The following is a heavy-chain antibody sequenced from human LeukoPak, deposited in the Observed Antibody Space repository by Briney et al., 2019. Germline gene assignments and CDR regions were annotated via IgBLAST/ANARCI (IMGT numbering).Heavy chain of an antibody. CDR3: AKDGYDFWSAYQIDL. CDR1: GFTFSNYA. D-gene: IGHD3-3*01. Sequence: PGGSLRLSCAASGFTFSNYAMTWVRQAPGKGLDWVSAFSGSDGSTYYSDSVTGRFTISRDNLQNTWNLQMSSLRADDTAVYYCAKDGYDFWSAYQIDLWGQGTLVTVSS. V-gene: IGHV3-23*01. J-gene: IGHJ5*02. CDR2: FSGSDGST.